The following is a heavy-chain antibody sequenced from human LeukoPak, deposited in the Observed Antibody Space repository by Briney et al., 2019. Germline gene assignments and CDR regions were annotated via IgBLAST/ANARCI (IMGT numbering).Heavy chain of an antibody. V-gene: IGHV3-20*04. J-gene: IGHJ4*02. CDR2: INWNGGST. Sequence: GGSLRLSCSASGFTFDDYGMSWVRQAPGKGLAWVSDINWNGGSTAYADSVKGRFTISRDNAKNSLYLQLTILRAEDTAFYYCARRRVSVVSYYFDYWSQGALVTVSS. D-gene: IGHD2-21*01. CDR1: GFTFDDYG. CDR3: ARRRVSVVSYYFDY.